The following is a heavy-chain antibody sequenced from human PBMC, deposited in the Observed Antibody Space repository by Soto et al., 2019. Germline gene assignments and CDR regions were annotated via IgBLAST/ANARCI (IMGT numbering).Heavy chain of an antibody. J-gene: IGHJ6*02. CDR2: IKQDETEK. CDR1: GFTFSSYW. V-gene: IGHV3-7*05. Sequence: EVQLVESGGGLVQPGGSRRLSCADSGFTFSSYWMSWVRQAPGKGLEWVANIKQDETEKYYVDSVKGRFAISRDNGKNTLYLQMNSLRAEDTAVYYCARVRTENYYGMDVWGQGTTVTVSS. CDR3: ARVRTENYYGMDV.